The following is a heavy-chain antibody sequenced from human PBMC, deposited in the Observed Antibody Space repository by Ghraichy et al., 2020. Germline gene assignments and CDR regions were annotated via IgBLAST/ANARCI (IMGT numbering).Heavy chain of an antibody. D-gene: IGHD1-26*01. V-gene: IGHV1-2*04. CDR1: GYTFTASY. CDR3: AKGYSGSFRNAFDI. CDR2: INPNSGDT. J-gene: IGHJ3*02. Sequence: ASVKVSCKASGYTFTASYIQWIRQAPGQGLQWMGWINPNSGDTNYAQKFQGWVTMTRDTSISTAYMELSGLKSDDTAIYFCAKGYSGSFRNAFDIWGQGTMVIVSS.